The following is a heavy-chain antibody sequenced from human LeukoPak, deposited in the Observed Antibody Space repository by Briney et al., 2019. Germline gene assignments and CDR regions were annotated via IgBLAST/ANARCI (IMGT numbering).Heavy chain of an antibody. CDR3: AKDRPSDY. D-gene: IGHD6-6*01. J-gene: IGHJ4*02. CDR1: IFTFSSYG. V-gene: IGHV3-30*02. CDR2: IRYDGGNK. Sequence: PGGSLRLSCAASIFTFSSYGVHWVRQAPGKGLEWVAFIRYDGGNKYYADSVKGRFTISRDDSKNTLYLQMNSLRAEDTAVYYCAKDRPSDYWGQGTLVTVSS.